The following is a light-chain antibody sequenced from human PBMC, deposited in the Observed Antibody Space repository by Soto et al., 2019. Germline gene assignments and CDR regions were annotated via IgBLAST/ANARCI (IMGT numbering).Light chain of an antibody. J-gene: IGLJ1*01. CDR3: SSYAGSNNRGV. CDR1: SSDVGSYNL. V-gene: IGLV2-14*02. Sequence: QSALTQPASVSGSPGQSITISCTGTSSDVGSYNLVSWYQQHPGKAPKLIIYEGSKRPSGVSNRFSGSKSGNTASLTISGLQAEDEADYYCSSYAGSNNRGVFGSGTKVTVL. CDR2: EGS.